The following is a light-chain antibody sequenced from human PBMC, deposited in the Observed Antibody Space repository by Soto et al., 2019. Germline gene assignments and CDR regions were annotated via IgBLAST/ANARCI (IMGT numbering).Light chain of an antibody. CDR1: QRINSW. V-gene: IGKV1-5*03. CDR3: QQYYTSPFT. CDR2: RAS. Sequence: DIQMTQSPSTLSASVGGRVTITCRASQRINSWLAWYQQKPGKAPKLLIYRASDLESGVPSRFSGGGSGTEFTLTISSLQPDDFATYYCQQYYTSPFTFGQGTKLEIK. J-gene: IGKJ2*01.